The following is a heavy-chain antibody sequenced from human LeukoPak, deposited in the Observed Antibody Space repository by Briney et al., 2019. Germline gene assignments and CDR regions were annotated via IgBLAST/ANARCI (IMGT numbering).Heavy chain of an antibody. V-gene: IGHV1-69*05. D-gene: IGHD3-22*01. Sequence: GSSVKVSCKASGGTFSSYAISWVRQAPGQGLEWMGGIIPTFGTANYAQKFQGRVTITTDESTSTAYMELSSLRSEDTAVYYCARWWPGHYDSSGPQESGWGQGTLVTVSS. CDR3: ARWWPGHYDSSGPQESG. CDR1: GGTFSSYA. J-gene: IGHJ4*02. CDR2: IIPTFGTA.